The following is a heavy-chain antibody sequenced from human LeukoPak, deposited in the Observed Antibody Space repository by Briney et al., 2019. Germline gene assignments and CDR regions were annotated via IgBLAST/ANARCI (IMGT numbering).Heavy chain of an antibody. CDR2: INQDGSDN. CDR3: ARNNAFWSGYAYHYGMDV. J-gene: IGHJ6*02. V-gene: IGHV3-7*03. CDR1: GFTFSNYW. D-gene: IGHD3-3*01. Sequence: PGGSLRLSCAGSGFTFSNYWMTWVRQAPGKGLERVADINQDGSDNYYVDSVKGRFIISRDNAKNSLYLQMSSLRAEDAAVYYCARNNAFWSGYAYHYGMDVWGQGTTVIVSS.